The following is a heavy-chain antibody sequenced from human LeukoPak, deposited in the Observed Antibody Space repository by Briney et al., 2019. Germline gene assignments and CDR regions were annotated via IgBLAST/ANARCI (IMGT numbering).Heavy chain of an antibody. J-gene: IGHJ4*02. CDR1: GYTFTGYY. V-gene: IGHV1-2*02. CDR2: INPNSGGT. CDR3: ARAEMATYPYFDY. D-gene: IGHD5-24*01. Sequence: GASVTVSCLPSGYTFTGYYMQWVRPAPGQGRAWMGWINPNSGGTNYTQTFQGRVTMTTDTSISTAYMELSRLRSADTAVYYCARAEMATYPYFDYWGQGTLVTVSS.